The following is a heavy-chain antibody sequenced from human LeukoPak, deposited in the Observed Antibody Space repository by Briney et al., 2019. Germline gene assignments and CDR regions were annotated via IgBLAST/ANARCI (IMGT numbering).Heavy chain of an antibody. CDR3: ARGKLNAFDI. V-gene: IGHV3-66*01. CDR2: IYSGGST. CDR1: EFSVGSNY. D-gene: IGHD2-15*01. Sequence: GSLRLSCAASEFSVGSNYMTWVRQAPGKGLEWVSLIYSGGSTYYADSVKGRFTISRDNAKNTLYLQMNSLRAEDTAVYYCARGKLNAFDIWGQGTMVTVSS. J-gene: IGHJ3*02.